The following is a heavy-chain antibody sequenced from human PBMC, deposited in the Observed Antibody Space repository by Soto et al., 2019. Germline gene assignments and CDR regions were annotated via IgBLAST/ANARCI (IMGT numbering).Heavy chain of an antibody. CDR3: AASCVGCGGFNYSGMDV. Sequence: PSETLSLTCAVYGGSFSGYYWTWIRQPPGTGLEWIGEINHSGSTNYNPSLKSRVTISVDTSKNQFSLKLSSVTAADTAVYYCAASCVGCGGFNYSGMDVWRQGTTVTAPS. V-gene: IGHV4-34*01. CDR2: INHSGST. D-gene: IGHD2-21*01. J-gene: IGHJ6*02. CDR1: GGSFSGYY.